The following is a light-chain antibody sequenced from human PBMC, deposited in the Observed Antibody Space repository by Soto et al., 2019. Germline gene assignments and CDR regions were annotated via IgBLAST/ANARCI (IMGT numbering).Light chain of an antibody. Sequence: QSDLNQAAYVSGAPGQSITISSNGNNKYIGAYNFVSWYQQHPGKAPKLMLYDVNIRPSGVSNRFSGSKSGNTASLTISGLQAEDEADYYCTSWTTSTTMIFGGGTKVTVL. CDR1: NKYIGAYNF. CDR3: TSWTTSTTMI. V-gene: IGLV2-14*03. CDR2: DVN. J-gene: IGLJ2*01.